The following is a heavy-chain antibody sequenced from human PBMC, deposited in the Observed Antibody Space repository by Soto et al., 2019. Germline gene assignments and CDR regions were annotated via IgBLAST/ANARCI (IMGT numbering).Heavy chain of an antibody. CDR1: GFTFSSYA. D-gene: IGHD2-2*01. Sequence: EVQLLESGGGLVQPGGSLRLSCAASGFTFSSYAMSWVRQAPGKGLEWVSAISGSGGSTYYADSVKGRFTISRDNSKNTLYLQINSLRQGRTAVYYSANDSRYCSSTSCYDTFDYRGRG. CDR3: ANDSRYCSSTSCYDTFDY. V-gene: IGHV3-23*01. J-gene: IGHJ4*02. CDR2: ISGSGGST.